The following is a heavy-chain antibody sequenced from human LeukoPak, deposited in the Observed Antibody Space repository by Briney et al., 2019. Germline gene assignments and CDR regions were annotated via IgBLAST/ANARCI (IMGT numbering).Heavy chain of an antibody. D-gene: IGHD4-17*01. CDR1: GYSISSGYY. Sequence: PSETLSLTCTVSGYSISSGYYWGWIRQPPGKGLEWIGSIYHSGSTYYNPSLKSRVTISVDTSKNQFSLKLSSVTAADTAVYYCARVSRGDYHENAFDIWGQGTMVTVSS. CDR3: ARVSRGDYHENAFDI. J-gene: IGHJ3*02. V-gene: IGHV4-38-2*02. CDR2: IYHSGST.